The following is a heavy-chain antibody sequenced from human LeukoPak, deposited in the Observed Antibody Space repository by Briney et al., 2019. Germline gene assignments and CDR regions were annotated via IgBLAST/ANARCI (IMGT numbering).Heavy chain of an antibody. D-gene: IGHD3-22*01. CDR1: GFTFTSTA. J-gene: IGHJ6*03. Sequence: SVKVSCKASGFTFTSTAMQWVRQARGQRLEWIGWIVVGSGNTNYAQKFQERVTITRDMSTSTAYMELSSLRSEDTAVYYCAASSGYYFDCYYYYMDVWGKGTTVTVSS. V-gene: IGHV1-58*02. CDR3: AASSGYYFDCYYYYMDV. CDR2: IVVGSGNT.